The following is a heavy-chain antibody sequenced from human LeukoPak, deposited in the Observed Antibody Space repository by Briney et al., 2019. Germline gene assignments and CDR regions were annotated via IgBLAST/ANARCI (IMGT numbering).Heavy chain of an antibody. V-gene: IGHV4-39*07. J-gene: IGHJ5*02. CDR2: IYYSGST. CDR1: GGSINSGSYY. CDR3: ARDRECPRLMWLKFEGFDP. D-gene: IGHD3-22*01. Sequence: PSETLSLTCTVSGGSINSGSYYWSWIRQPAGKGLEWIGSIYYSGSTYYNPSLKSRVTISVDTSKNQFSLKLSSVTAADTAVYYCARDRECPRLMWLKFEGFDPWGQGTLVTVSS.